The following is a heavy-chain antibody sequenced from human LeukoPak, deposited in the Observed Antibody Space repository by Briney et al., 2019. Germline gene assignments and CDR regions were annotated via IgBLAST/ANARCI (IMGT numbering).Heavy chain of an antibody. V-gene: IGHV1-2*02. J-gene: IGHJ4*02. CDR3: ARDLEYRSSSYPLDG. Sequence: ASVKVSCKASGYTFSGYYMHWVRQAPGQGLEWMGWINPNSGGTKYAQKFQGRVTMTRDTSISTAYMELSRLRSDDTAVYFCARDLEYRSSSYPLDGWGQGTLVTVSS. D-gene: IGHD6-6*01. CDR1: GYTFSGYY. CDR2: INPNSGGT.